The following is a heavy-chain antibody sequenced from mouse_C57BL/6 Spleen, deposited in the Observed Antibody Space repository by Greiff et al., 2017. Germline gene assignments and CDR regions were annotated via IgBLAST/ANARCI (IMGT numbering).Heavy chain of an antibody. V-gene: IGHV2-2*01. CDR3: ARNQVYGSSLDY. D-gene: IGHD1-1*01. CDR2: IWSGGST. CDR1: GFSLTSYG. Sequence: QVQLKESGPGLVQPSQSLSITCTVSGFSLTSYGVHWVRQSPGKGLEWLGVIWSGGSTDYNAAFISRLSISKENSKSHVFFKMNSLQADDTAIYYCARNQVYGSSLDYWGQGTTLTVSS. J-gene: IGHJ2*01.